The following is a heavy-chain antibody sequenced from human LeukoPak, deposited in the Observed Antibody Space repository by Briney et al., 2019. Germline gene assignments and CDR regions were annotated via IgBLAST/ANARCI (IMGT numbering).Heavy chain of an antibody. V-gene: IGHV3-23*01. D-gene: IGHD4/OR15-4a*01. J-gene: IGHJ4*02. CDR1: GFTFSSYA. Sequence: GGSLRLSCAASGFTFSSYAMSWVRQAPGKGLEWVSLISGSGGTTYYADSVKGRFTISRDNSKNTLYLQMNSLRADDTALYYCAKDANSTYNFDTWGQGTLVTVSS. CDR3: AKDANSTYNFDT. CDR2: ISGSGGTT.